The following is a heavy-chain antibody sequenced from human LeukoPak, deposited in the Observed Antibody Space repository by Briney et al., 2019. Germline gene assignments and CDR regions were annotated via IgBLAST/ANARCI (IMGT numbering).Heavy chain of an antibody. D-gene: IGHD3-9*01. J-gene: IGHJ4*02. CDR3: AKETDYDLLTGYSTPLDY. CDR1: GGTFSSYA. V-gene: IGHV1-69*13. Sequence: ASVKVSCKASGGTFSSYAISWVRQAPGQGLEWMGGIIPIFGTANYAQKFQGRVTITADESTSTAYMELSSLRSEDTAVYYCAKETDYDLLTGYSTPLDYWGQGTLVTVSS. CDR2: IIPIFGTA.